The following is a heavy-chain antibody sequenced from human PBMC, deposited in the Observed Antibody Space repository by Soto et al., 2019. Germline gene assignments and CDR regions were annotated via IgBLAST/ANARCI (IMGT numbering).Heavy chain of an antibody. CDR2: IIPSGGST. V-gene: IGHV1-46*03. D-gene: IGHD1-26*01. CDR3: ARDNLIVGATPPYYYYYGMDV. Sequence: ASVKVSCKASGYTFTSYYMHWVRQAPGQGLEWMGIIIPSGGSTSYAQKFQGRVTMTRDTSTSTVYMELSSLRSEDTAVYYCARDNLIVGATPPYYYYYGMDVWGQGTTVTVSS. CDR1: GYTFTSYY. J-gene: IGHJ6*02.